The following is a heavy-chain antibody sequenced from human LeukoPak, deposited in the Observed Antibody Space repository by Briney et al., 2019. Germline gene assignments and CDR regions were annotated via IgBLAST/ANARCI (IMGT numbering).Heavy chain of an antibody. CDR1: GASINSSGHY. Sequence: SETLSLTCTVSGASINSSGHYWGWIRQPPGKGLEWIGSHYYSGSTYYNPSLKSRVTISVDTSKNHFSLKLNSVTAADTAVYYCARHRAGYHLDWWGQGTLVTVSS. CDR3: ARHRAGYHLDW. V-gene: IGHV4-39*01. J-gene: IGHJ4*02. D-gene: IGHD3-9*01. CDR2: HYYSGST.